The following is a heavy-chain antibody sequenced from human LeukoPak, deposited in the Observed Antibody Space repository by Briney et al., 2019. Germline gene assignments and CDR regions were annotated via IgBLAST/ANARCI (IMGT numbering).Heavy chain of an antibody. V-gene: IGHV4-59*01. J-gene: IGHJ4*02. CDR1: GGSISSYY. D-gene: IGHD6-19*01. CDR2: IYYSGST. CDR3: ARRVPGYSSGWYYFDY. Sequence: SETLSLTCTVSGGSISSYYWSWIRQPPGKGLEGIGYIYYSGSTNYNPFLKSRVTISVDTSKNQFSLKLSSVTAADTAVYYCARRVPGYSSGWYYFDYWGQGTLVTVSA.